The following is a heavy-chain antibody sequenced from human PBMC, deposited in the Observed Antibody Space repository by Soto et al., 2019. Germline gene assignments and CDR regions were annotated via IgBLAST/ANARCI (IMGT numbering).Heavy chain of an antibody. CDR2: ITSDGKSK. J-gene: IGHJ5*02. CDR3: ARESGDWPLNWFDP. D-gene: IGHD2-21*02. V-gene: IGHV3-74*01. CDR1: GCNFSNHW. Sequence: PGGSLRLSCAASGCNFSNHWMHWVRQRPGEGLAWVSRITSDGKSKAYAESVKGRFAISRYNAKNTLYLQMNGLTAEDTAVYYCARESGDWPLNWFDPWGLGTLVTVSS.